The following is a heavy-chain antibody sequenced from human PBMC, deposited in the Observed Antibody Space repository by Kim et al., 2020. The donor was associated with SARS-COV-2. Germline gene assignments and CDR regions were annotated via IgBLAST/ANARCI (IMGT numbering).Heavy chain of an antibody. CDR3: ARDLHITTVTLYWYFDL. CDR2: IFGSGSGT. D-gene: IGHD2-21*01. Sequence: GGSLRLSCAASGFTFSNSAMSWVRQAPGKGLEWVSGIFGSGSGTYYADSVKGRFTISRDNSQSTLYLQMNNLRAEDTAVYYCARDLHITTVTLYWYFDLWGRGTLVTVSS. J-gene: IGHJ2*01. V-gene: IGHV3-23*01. CDR1: GFTFSNSA.